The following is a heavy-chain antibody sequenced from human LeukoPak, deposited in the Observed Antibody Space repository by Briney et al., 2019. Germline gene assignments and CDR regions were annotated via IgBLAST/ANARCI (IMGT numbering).Heavy chain of an antibody. CDR2: INPSGGST. J-gene: IGHJ4*02. CDR1: GYTFTSNY. CDR3: ARAVAAGRRFDY. Sequence: ASVKVSCKASGYTFTSNYIHWVRQAPGQGLEWMGTINPSGGSTTFAQKFQGRVTMTRDTSTSTLYMELSSLESDDTAVYFCARAVAAGRRFDYWGQGTLGIVSS. D-gene: IGHD6-13*01. V-gene: IGHV1-46*01.